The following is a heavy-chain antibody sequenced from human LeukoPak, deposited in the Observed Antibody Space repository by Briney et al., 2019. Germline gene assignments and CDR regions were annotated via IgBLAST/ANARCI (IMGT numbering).Heavy chain of an antibody. CDR2: IYYSGST. CDR3: ARDLDYSSGLDY. V-gene: IGHV4-59*01. Sequence: PSETLSLTCTVSGGSISSYYWSWIRQPPGKGLEWIGYIYYSGSTNYNPSLKSRVTISVDTSKNQFSLKLSSVTAADTAVYYCARDLDYSSGLDYWGQGTLVTVSS. CDR1: GGSISSYY. J-gene: IGHJ4*02. D-gene: IGHD6-19*01.